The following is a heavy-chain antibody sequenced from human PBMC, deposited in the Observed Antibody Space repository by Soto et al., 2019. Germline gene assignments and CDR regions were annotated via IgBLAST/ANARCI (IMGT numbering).Heavy chain of an antibody. Sequence: QVQLVESGGGVVQPGRSLRLSCAASGFTFSSYSMHWVRQAPGKGLEWVAVISSDGGNNYYADAVKGRFTISRDKSKNTLYLQMNSLRAEDTAVYYCARWGYCSSTSCDWYYYYYGMDVWGQGTTVTVSS. CDR1: GFTFSSYS. J-gene: IGHJ6*02. V-gene: IGHV3-30-3*01. CDR3: ARWGYCSSTSCDWYYYYYGMDV. D-gene: IGHD2-2*01. CDR2: ISSDGGNN.